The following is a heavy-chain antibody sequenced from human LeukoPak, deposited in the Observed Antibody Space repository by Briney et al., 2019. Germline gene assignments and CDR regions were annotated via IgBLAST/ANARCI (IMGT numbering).Heavy chain of an antibody. CDR1: GGSFSGYY. CDR2: INHSGST. D-gene: IGHD2-2*01. CDR3: ARGSRSTSRYGHNWFDP. J-gene: IGHJ5*02. V-gene: IGHV4-34*01. Sequence: PSETLSLTCAVYGGSFSGYYWSWIRQPPGKGLEWIGEINHSGSTNYNPSLKSRVTISVDTSKNQFSLKLSSVTAADTAVYYCARGSRSTSRYGHNWFDPWGQGTLVTVSS.